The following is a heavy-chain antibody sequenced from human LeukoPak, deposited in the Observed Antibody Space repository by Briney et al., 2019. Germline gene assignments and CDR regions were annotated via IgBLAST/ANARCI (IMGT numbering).Heavy chain of an antibody. D-gene: IGHD6-13*01. Sequence: SETLSLTCTVSGGSISSTSYYWGWIRQPPGKGLEWIGTISYSGSTYYNPSLKSRVTISVDTSKNQFSLKVSSVTAADTAVYFCARGYSSSGEFDSWGQGTLVTVSS. CDR3: ARGYSSSGEFDS. CDR2: ISYSGST. V-gene: IGHV4-39*07. CDR1: GGSISSTSYY. J-gene: IGHJ4*02.